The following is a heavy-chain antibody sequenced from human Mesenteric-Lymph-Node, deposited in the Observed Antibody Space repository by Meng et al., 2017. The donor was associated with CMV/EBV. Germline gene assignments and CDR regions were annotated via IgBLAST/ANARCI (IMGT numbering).Heavy chain of an antibody. CDR2: ISSSSSYI. V-gene: IGHV3-21*01. CDR1: GFTVSNNY. Sequence: GESLKISCAASGFTVSNNYITWVRQAPGKGLEWVSSISSSSSYIYYADSVKGRFTISRDNAKNSLYLQMNSLRAEDTAVYYCARDDSGSFDYWGQGTLVTVSS. J-gene: IGHJ4*02. D-gene: IGHD6-19*01. CDR3: ARDDSGSFDY.